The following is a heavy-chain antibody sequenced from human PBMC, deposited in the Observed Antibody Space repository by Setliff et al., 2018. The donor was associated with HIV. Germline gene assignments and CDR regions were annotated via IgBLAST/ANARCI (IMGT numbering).Heavy chain of an antibody. CDR1: GYTFTSYG. CDR3: AREPPSSGWYRADY. D-gene: IGHD6-19*01. V-gene: IGHV1-18*01. Sequence: ASVKVSCKASGYTFTSYGISWVRQAPGQGLEWMGWISAYNGNTDYARNLQGRLTMTTDTSTSTAFMELRSLRSDDTAVYYCAREPPSSGWYRADYGGQGKLVTVSS. CDR2: ISAYNGNT. J-gene: IGHJ4*02.